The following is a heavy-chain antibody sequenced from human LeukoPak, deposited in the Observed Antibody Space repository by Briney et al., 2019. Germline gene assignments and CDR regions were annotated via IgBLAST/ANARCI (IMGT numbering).Heavy chain of an antibody. D-gene: IGHD6-13*01. Sequence: GASVKVSCKVSGYTLTELSMHWVRQAPGKGLEWMGGFDPEDGETIYAQKFQGRVTMTEDTSTDTAYMELSSLRSEDTAVYYCATLWKQLTLGTFDYWGQGTLVTVSS. CDR1: GYTLTELS. CDR2: FDPEDGET. CDR3: ATLWKQLTLGTFDY. J-gene: IGHJ4*02. V-gene: IGHV1-24*01.